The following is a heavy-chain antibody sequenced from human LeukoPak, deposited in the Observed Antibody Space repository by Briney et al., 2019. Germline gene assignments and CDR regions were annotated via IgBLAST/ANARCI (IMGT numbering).Heavy chain of an antibody. V-gene: IGHV3-23*01. CDR2: ISGSGGST. J-gene: IGHJ6*02. CDR3: VKSTNCSGGSCYRYYYGMDV. D-gene: IGHD2-15*01. CDR1: GFTFSSYA. Sequence: PGGSLRLSCAASGFTFSSYAMSWVRQAPGKGLEWVSAISGSGGSTYYADSVKGRFTISRDNSKNTLYLQMNSLRAGDTAVYYCVKSTNCSGGSCYRYYYGMDVWGQGTTVTVSS.